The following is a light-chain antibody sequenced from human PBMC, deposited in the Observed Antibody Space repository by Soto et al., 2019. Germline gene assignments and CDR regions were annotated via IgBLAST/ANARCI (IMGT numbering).Light chain of an antibody. CDR2: DVT. J-gene: IGLJ2*01. V-gene: IGLV2-14*03. Sequence: QSALTQPASVSGSPGQSIVISCTGSSSDIGDHNYVSWYQQHPGKVPKYIIFDVTSRPSGISTRFFGSKSGNTAFLTISGLQAEDEADYYCSSYTSGVIFGGGTKVTVL. CDR1: SSDIGDHNY. CDR3: SSYTSGVI.